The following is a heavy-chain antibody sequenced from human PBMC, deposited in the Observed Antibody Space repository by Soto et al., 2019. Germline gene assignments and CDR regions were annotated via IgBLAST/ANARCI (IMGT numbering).Heavy chain of an antibody. CDR1: GFPLSTSGVG. V-gene: IGHV2-5*01. J-gene: IGHJ4*02. D-gene: IGHD3-16*02. CDR2: IYWNDDK. CDR3: AHSLMTYDYVWGSYRPYFDY. Sequence: QITLKESGPTLVKPTQTLTLTCTFSGFPLSTSGVGVGWIRQPPGKALEWLALIYWNDDKRYSPSLKSRLTITQDTSKNQVVLTMTNMDPVDTATYYCAHSLMTYDYVWGSYRPYFDYWGQGTLVTVSS.